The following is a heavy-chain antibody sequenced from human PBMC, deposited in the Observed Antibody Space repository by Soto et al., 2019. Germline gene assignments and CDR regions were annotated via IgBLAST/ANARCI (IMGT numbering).Heavy chain of an antibody. D-gene: IGHD2-21*02. J-gene: IGHJ4*02. CDR2: IYHSGST. CDR1: GYSLSSGYF. V-gene: IGHV4-38-2*01. CDR3: ARQRTSVVTQAYFDV. Sequence: SETLSLTCAVSGYSLSSGYFWGWIRQPPGKGLEWIGSIYHSGSTYYNSSLKSRLTISVDTSKNRFSLHLSSVTAADTALYFCARQRTSVVTQAYFDVCGPGSLVTVSS.